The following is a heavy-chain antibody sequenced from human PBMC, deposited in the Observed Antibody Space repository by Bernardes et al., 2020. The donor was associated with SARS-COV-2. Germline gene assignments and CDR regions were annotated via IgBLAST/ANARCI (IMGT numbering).Heavy chain of an antibody. D-gene: IGHD4-4*01. Sequence: ASVKVSCKASGYTFTGYYMHWVRQDPGQGLEWMGWINPNNGGTNYAQKFQGRVTMTRDTSISTAYMELSRLRSDDTAVYSCARGTPIRGNLLDYWGQGTLVTVSS. V-gene: IGHV1-2*02. J-gene: IGHJ4*02. CDR1: GYTFTGYY. CDR3: ARGTPIRGNLLDY. CDR2: INPNNGGT.